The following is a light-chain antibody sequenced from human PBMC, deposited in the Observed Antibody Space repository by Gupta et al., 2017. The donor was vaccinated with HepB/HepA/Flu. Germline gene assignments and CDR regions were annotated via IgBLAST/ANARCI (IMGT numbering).Light chain of an antibody. Sequence: ELVLTQSPGTLSLSPGERATLSCRASQYVTSSYLAWYQQKPGQAPRLLIYGASSRATGIPDRFSGSGSGTDFTLTISRLEPEDFAVYYCQQYGSSPLFTFGPGTKVDIK. CDR2: GAS. V-gene: IGKV3-20*01. CDR1: QYVTSSY. CDR3: QQYGSSPLFT. J-gene: IGKJ3*01.